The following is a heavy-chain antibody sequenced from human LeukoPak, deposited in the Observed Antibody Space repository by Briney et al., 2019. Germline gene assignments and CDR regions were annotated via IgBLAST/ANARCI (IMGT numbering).Heavy chain of an antibody. J-gene: IGHJ6*03. Sequence: SETLSLTCAVYGGSFSGYYWSWIRQPPGKGLEWIGEINHSGSTNYNPSLKSRVTISVDTSKNQFSQKLSSVTAADTAVYYCARSPVVPAAIRFSGYYYYMDVWGKGTTVTVSS. D-gene: IGHD2-2*01. CDR3: ARSPVVPAAIRFSGYYYYMDV. CDR2: INHSGST. V-gene: IGHV4-34*01. CDR1: GGSFSGYY.